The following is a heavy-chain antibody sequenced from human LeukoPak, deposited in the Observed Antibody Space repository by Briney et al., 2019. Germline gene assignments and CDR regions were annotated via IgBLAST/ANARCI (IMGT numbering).Heavy chain of an antibody. CDR1: GFTFSSYA. CDR3: ARSRSSWYYFDY. D-gene: IGHD6-13*01. J-gene: IGHJ4*02. V-gene: IGHV3-30*14. Sequence: GGSLRLSCAASGFTFSSYAMHWVRQAPGKGLEWVAVISYDGSNKYYADSVKGRFTISRDNSKNTLYLQMNSLRAEDTAVYYCARSRSSWYYFDYWGQGTLVTVSS. CDR2: ISYDGSNK.